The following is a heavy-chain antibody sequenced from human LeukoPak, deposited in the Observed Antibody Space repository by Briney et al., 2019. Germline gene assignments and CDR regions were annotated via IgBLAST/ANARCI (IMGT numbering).Heavy chain of an antibody. D-gene: IGHD6-6*01. J-gene: IGHJ5*02. CDR2: IYTSGST. CDR3: ARDPYSSSSWFDP. V-gene: IGHV4-4*09. CDR1: GGSISSYY. Sequence: SETLSLTCTVSGGSISSYYWSWIRQPPGKGLEWIGYIYTSGSTNYNPSLKSRVTISVDTSKNQFSLKLSSVTAADTAVYYCARDPYSSSSWFDPWGQGTLVTVSS.